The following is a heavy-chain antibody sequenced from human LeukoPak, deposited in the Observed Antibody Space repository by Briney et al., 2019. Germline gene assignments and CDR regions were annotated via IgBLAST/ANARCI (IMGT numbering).Heavy chain of an antibody. Sequence: GASVKVSCKASGYTFTGYYMHWVRQAPGQGLEWMGWINPNSGGTNYAQKFQGRVTMTRDTSISTAYMELSRLRSDDTAVYYCARGLWDIVVVVAATPHPFGYWGQGTLVTVSS. CDR3: ARGLWDIVVVVAATPHPFGY. V-gene: IGHV1-2*02. D-gene: IGHD2-15*01. CDR2: INPNSGGT. CDR1: GYTFTGYY. J-gene: IGHJ4*02.